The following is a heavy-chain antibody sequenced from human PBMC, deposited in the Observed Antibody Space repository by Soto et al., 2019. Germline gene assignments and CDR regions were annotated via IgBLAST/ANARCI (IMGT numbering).Heavy chain of an antibody. CDR3: AREFGEMISHTYYRGFGF. CDR2: IIPIFGTA. D-gene: IGHD3-22*01. V-gene: IGHV1-69*06. J-gene: IGHJ4*02. Sequence: ASVKVSCKASGGTFSSYAISWVRQAPGQGLEWMGGIIPIFGTANYAQKFQGRVTITADKSTSTAYMELSSLTSEDTAVYYCAREFGEMISHTYYRGFGFWGLGTLVTVSS. CDR1: GGTFSSYA.